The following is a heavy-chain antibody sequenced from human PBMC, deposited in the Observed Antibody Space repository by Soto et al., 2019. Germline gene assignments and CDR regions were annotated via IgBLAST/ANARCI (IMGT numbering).Heavy chain of an antibody. V-gene: IGHV4-30-4*01. CDR1: GGSISSGDYY. Sequence: SETLSLTCTVYGGSISSGDYYWSWIRQPPGKGLEWIGYIYYSGSTYYNPSLKSRVTISVDTSKNQFSLKLSSVTAADTAVYYCARDHCSGGSCYIDYWGQGTLVTVSS. J-gene: IGHJ4*02. D-gene: IGHD2-15*01. CDR2: IYYSGST. CDR3: ARDHCSGGSCYIDY.